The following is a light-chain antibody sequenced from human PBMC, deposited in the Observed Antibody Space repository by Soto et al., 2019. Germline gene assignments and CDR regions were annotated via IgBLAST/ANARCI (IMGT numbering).Light chain of an antibody. CDR1: QSVTSRY. Sequence: ETVLTQSPGTLSLSPGERATLSCRASQSVTSRYLAWYQQKPGQAPRLLIYGASNRATGIPDRFSGSGSGTSFTLTSSRLEPEDFSVYYCQQYITSPPMYTFGQGTKMEIK. CDR3: QQYITSPPMYT. V-gene: IGKV3-20*01. J-gene: IGKJ2*01. CDR2: GAS.